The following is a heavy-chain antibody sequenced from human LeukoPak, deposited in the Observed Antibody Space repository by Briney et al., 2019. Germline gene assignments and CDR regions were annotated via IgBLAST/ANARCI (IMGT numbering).Heavy chain of an antibody. Sequence: SETLSLTCTVSGGSISSYYWSWIRQPPGKGLEWIGYIYYSGSTNYNPSLKSRVTISVDTSKNQFSLKLSSVTAADTAVYYCATTKKGHWFDPWGQGTLVTVSS. CDR1: GGSISSYY. CDR2: IYYSGST. V-gene: IGHV4-59*01. J-gene: IGHJ5*02. CDR3: ATTKKGHWFDP.